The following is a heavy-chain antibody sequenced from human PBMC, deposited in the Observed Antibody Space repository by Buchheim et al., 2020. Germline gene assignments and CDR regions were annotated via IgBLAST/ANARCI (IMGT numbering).Heavy chain of an antibody. V-gene: IGHV4-59*01. CDR1: GGSISSYY. J-gene: IGHJ4*02. CDR2: IYYSGST. CDR3: ARSFYCSGGSCYSDPYYFDY. D-gene: IGHD2-15*01. Sequence: QVQLQESGPGLVKPSETLSLTCTVSGGSISSYYWSWIRQPPGKGLEWIGYIYYSGSTNYNPSLKSRVTISVDTSKNQFSLKLSSVTAADTAVYYCARSFYCSGGSCYSDPYYFDYWGQGTL.